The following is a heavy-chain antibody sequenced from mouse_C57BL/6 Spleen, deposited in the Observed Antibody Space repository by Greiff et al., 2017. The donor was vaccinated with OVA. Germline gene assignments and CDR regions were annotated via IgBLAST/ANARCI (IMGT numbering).Heavy chain of an antibody. V-gene: IGHV1-84*01. CDR3: ARSAGYDAESYAMDY. Sequence: VHLVESGPELVKPGASVKISCKASGYTFTDYYINWVKQRPGQGLEWIGWIYPGSGNTKYNEKFKGKATLTVDTSSSTAYMQLSSLTSEDSAVYFCARSAGYDAESYAMDYWGQGTSVTVSS. CDR2: IYPGSGNT. D-gene: IGHD2-2*01. CDR1: GYTFTDYY. J-gene: IGHJ4*01.